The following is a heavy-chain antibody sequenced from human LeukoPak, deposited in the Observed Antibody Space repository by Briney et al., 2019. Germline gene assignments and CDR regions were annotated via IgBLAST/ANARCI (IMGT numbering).Heavy chain of an antibody. CDR3: AGYYASGVSAYDYFGMDV. Sequence: SETLSLTCAVSGFSISSGYYWGWIRQPPGKGLEWIGSMSHNRGTYYNSSLKSRVTISMDTSKNQFSLRLSSVTAADTAVYYCAGYYASGVSAYDYFGMDVSAKGPRSPSPQ. CDR1: GFSISSGYY. D-gene: IGHD3-10*01. V-gene: IGHV4-38-2*01. CDR2: MSHNRGT. J-gene: IGHJ6*04.